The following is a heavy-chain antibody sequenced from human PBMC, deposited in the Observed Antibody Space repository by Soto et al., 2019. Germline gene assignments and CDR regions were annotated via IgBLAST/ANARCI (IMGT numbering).Heavy chain of an antibody. CDR2: ISSSGSTI. Sequence: EVQLVESGGGLVQPGGSLRLSCAASGFTFSSYEMNWVRQAPGKGLEWVSYISSSGSTIYYADSVKGRFTISRDNAKNSLYLQMNSLRAEDTAVYYCARGFFGVVIPDYWGQGTPVTVSS. CDR1: GFTFSSYE. J-gene: IGHJ4*02. D-gene: IGHD3-3*01. V-gene: IGHV3-48*03. CDR3: ARGFFGVVIPDY.